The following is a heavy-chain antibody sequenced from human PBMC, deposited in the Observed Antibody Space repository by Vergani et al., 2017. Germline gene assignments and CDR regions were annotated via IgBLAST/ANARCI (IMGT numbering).Heavy chain of an antibody. CDR1: GYSITSGYY. Sequence: QVQLLESGPGLLKPSETLSLTCSVSGYSITSGYYWTWIRQPPGKGLEWIGYIYDSGDTKYNPSLKSRVTMSLDTSKNQFSLHLSSLTAADTAVYYCARGALWWLRQIDSWGQGTLVTVSS. V-gene: IGHV4-61*01. CDR2: IYDSGDT. J-gene: IGHJ4*02. D-gene: IGHD2-21*01. CDR3: ARGALWWLRQIDS.